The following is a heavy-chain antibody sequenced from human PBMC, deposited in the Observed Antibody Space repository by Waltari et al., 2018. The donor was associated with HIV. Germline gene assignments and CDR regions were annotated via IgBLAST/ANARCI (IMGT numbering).Heavy chain of an antibody. CDR2: INTVDGST. V-gene: IGHV1-3*04. D-gene: IGHD5-12*01. Sequence: QVQLVQSGAEMRKPGASVKVSCTAPKYTFASYGIHWRRQAPGQRLEWMGWINTVDGSTKYSQKFQCEVTITRYTSASTAYMQLSSLRSEDTAIYYCARELRFDIVFDYWGQGTLVTVSS. J-gene: IGHJ4*02. CDR3: ARELRFDIVFDY. CDR1: KYTFASYG.